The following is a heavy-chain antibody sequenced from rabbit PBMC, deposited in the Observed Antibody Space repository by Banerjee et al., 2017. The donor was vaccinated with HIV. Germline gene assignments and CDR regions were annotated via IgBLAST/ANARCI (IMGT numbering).Heavy chain of an antibody. Sequence: QEQLEESGGGLVKPEGSLTLTCTASGFSFSSSYWICWVRQAPGKGLEWIACIYTGSSGSTNYASWAKGRFTISKTSSTTVTLQMTSLTAADTATYFCARDLTGVTGWNFNLWGPGTLVTVS. V-gene: IGHV1S45*01. D-gene: IGHD7-1*01. CDR2: IYTGSSGST. CDR1: GFSFSSSYW. CDR3: ARDLTGVTGWNFNL. J-gene: IGHJ4*01.